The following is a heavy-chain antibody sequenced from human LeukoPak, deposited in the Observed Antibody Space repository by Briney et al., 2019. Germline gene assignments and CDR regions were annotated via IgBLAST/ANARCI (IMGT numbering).Heavy chain of an antibody. J-gene: IGHJ3*01. CDR1: GGSISSFH. CDR2: VFYSGNT. CDR3: ARGLPGRDAFDV. V-gene: IGHV4-59*13. D-gene: IGHD3-16*01. Sequence: PSETLSLTCTVSGGSISSFHWNWIRQPPGKGLEWVGYVFYSGNTNYNPSLGSRVTISEDTSKNQFSLNLNSLTAADTAVYYCARGLPGRDAFDVWGQGTVVTVSS.